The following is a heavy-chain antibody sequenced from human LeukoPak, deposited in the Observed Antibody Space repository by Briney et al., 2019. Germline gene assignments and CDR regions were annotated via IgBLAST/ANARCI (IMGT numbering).Heavy chain of an antibody. Sequence: GGSMRLSCAASGFTFSRYWMHWVRQAPGKGLVWVSRINSDGSSTSYADSVKGRFTISRDNAKNTLYLQMNSLRAEDTAVYYYATTERGYSFFDYWGQGTLVTVSS. CDR3: ATTERGYSFFDY. J-gene: IGHJ4*02. D-gene: IGHD5-18*01. V-gene: IGHV3-74*01. CDR1: GFTFSRYW. CDR2: INSDGSST.